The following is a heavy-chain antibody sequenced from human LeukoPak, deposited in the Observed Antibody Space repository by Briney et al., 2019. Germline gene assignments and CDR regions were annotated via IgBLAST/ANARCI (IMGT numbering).Heavy chain of an antibody. Sequence: GGSLRLSCAATGFTFSSYWMHWVRQAPGKGLVWVSSINSDGSSTSYADSVKGRFTISRDNAKNSLYLQMNSLRAEDTALYYCAKDGAAAGTNYYYGMDVWGQGTTVTVSS. CDR1: GFTFSSYW. CDR2: INSDGSST. J-gene: IGHJ6*02. V-gene: IGHV3-74*01. CDR3: AKDGAAAGTNYYYGMDV. D-gene: IGHD6-13*01.